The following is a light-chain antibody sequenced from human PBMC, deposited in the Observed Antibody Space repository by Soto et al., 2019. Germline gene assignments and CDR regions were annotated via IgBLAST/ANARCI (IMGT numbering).Light chain of an antibody. V-gene: IGKV3-20*01. J-gene: IGKJ1*01. CDR1: QSVSRGY. CDR2: LAS. CDR3: QQYGSSVRT. Sequence: EIVVTQSPGTLPLSPGERAALACRASQSVSRGYLAWYQLKPGQAPRLLIYLASTRETGIPERFSGSGSGTEFTLTISRLEHEDFEMDYCQQYGSSVRTFGQGTKVDIK.